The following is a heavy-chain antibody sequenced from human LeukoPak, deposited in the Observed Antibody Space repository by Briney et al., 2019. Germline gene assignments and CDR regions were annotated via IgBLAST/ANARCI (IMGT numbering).Heavy chain of an antibody. V-gene: IGHV3-53*01. Sequence: PGGSLRLSCAASGFTVSTNYMNWVRQAPGKGLEWVSVIYSGGSTYYADSVKGRFTISRDNSKNTLYLQMNSLRAEDTAVYYCARDTVTTFRFRDYYYYGMDVWGQGNTGSVSS. D-gene: IGHD4-17*01. CDR3: ARDTVTTFRFRDYYYYGMDV. CDR1: GFTVSTNY. J-gene: IGHJ6*02. CDR2: IYSGGST.